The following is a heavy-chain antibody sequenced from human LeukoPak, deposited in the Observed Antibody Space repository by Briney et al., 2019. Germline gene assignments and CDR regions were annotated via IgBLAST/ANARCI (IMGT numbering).Heavy chain of an antibody. CDR3: ARDHPPGSYYDILTGLTGYYMDV. Sequence: PGGSLRLSCAASGFTFSSYEMNWVRQAPGKGLEWVSYISSSGSTIYYADSVKGRFTISRDNAKNSLYLQMNSLRAEDTAVYYCARDHPPGSYYDILTGLTGYYMDVWGKGTTVTVSS. CDR2: ISSSGSTI. V-gene: IGHV3-48*03. J-gene: IGHJ6*03. D-gene: IGHD3-9*01. CDR1: GFTFSSYE.